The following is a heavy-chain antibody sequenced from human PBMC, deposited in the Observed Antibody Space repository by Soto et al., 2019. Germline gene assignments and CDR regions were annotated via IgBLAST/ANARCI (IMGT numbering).Heavy chain of an antibody. J-gene: IGHJ4*02. CDR3: AKNRPPPSTGPIDY. V-gene: IGHV3-30*18. CDR2: ISYDGSKK. D-gene: IGHD4-17*01. CDR1: GFTFSSYG. Sequence: PGGSLRLSCAASGFTFSSYGMHWVRQAPGKGLEWVAVISYDGSKKYYADSVKGRFTISRDNSKNTLYLQMNSLRAEDTAVYYCAKNRPPPSTGPIDYWGKGTLVTVSS.